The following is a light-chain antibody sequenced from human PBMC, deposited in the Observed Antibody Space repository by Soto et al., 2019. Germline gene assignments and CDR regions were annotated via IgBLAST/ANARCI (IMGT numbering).Light chain of an antibody. CDR1: TLAVTSGHY. CDR2: DTS. V-gene: IGLV7-46*01. Sequence: QAVVTQEPSLTVSPGGTVTLTCGSSTLAVTSGHYPYWFQQKPGQAPRTLIYDTSNKHSWTPARFSGSLLGGKAALILSGAQPEDEADYYCLLSYSDGRLFGGGTKVTVL. J-gene: IGLJ2*01. CDR3: LLSYSDGRL.